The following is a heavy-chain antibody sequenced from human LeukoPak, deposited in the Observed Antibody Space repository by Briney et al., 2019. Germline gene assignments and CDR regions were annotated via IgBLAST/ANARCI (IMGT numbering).Heavy chain of an antibody. J-gene: IGHJ4*02. V-gene: IGHV4-4*07. D-gene: IGHD6-19*01. Sequence: SETLSLTCTVSGGSISSYYWSWIRQPAGKGLEWIGRIYTSGGTNYNPSLKSRVTMSVDTSKNQFSLKLSSVTAADTAVYYCARGYCSGWYFDYWGQGTLVTVSS. CDR2: IYTSGGT. CDR3: ARGYCSGWYFDY. CDR1: GGSISSYY.